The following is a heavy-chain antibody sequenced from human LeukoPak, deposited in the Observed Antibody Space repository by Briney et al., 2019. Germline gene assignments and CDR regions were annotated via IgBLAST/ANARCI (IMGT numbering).Heavy chain of an antibody. CDR1: GFTFTSYY. CDR2: INPSGGST. J-gene: IGHJ4*02. D-gene: IGHD6-19*01. V-gene: IGHV1-46*01. CDR3: ARGGYSSGWSFDY. Sequence: GGSLRLSCAASGFTFTSYYMHWVRQAPGQGLEWLGIINPSGGSTNYAQKFQGRVTMTRDTSTSTVYMELSSLRSEDTAVYYCARGGYSSGWSFDYWGQGTLVTVSS.